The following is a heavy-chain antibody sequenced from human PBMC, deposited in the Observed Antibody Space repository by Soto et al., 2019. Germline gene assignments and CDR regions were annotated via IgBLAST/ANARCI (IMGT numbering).Heavy chain of an antibody. CDR1: GFTFSSYG. J-gene: IGHJ4*02. CDR2: ISYDGSNK. CDR3: AKMTWSY. V-gene: IGHV3-30*18. Sequence: GGSLRLSCAASGFTFSSYGMHWVRQAPGKGLEWVAVISYDGSNKYYADSVKGRFTISRDNSKNTLYLQMNSLRAEDTAVYYCAKMTWSYWGQGTLVTVSS. D-gene: IGHD2-8*02.